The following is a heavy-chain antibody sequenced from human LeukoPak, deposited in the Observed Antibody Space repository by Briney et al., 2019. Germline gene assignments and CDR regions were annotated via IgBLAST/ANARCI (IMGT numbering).Heavy chain of an antibody. CDR3: ARQAIFGVVIIRGWFDP. V-gene: IGHV4-39*01. D-gene: IGHD3-3*01. CDR2: IYYSGST. J-gene: IGHJ5*02. CDR1: GGSISSSSYY. Sequence: SETLSLTCTVSGGSISSSSYYWGWLRQPPGKGLEWIGSIYYSGSTYYNPSLKSRVTISVDTSKNQFSLKLSSVTAADTAVYYCARQAIFGVVIIRGWFDPWGQGTLVTVSS.